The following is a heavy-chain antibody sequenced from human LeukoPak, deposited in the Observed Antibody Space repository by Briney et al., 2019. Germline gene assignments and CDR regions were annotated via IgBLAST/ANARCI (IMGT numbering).Heavy chain of an antibody. CDR1: GGSFSGYY. J-gene: IGHJ4*02. CDR2: INHSGST. V-gene: IGHV4-34*01. D-gene: IGHD3-10*01. Sequence: ETLSLTCAVYGGSFSGYYWSWIRQPPGKGLEWIGEINHSGSTNYNPSLKSRVTISVDTSKNQFSLKLSSVTAADTAVYYCARTYYGSFDYWGPGTLVTVSS. CDR3: ARTYYGSFDY.